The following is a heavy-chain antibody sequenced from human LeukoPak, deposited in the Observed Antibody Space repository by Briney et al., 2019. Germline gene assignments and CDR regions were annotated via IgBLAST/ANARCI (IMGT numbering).Heavy chain of an antibody. CDR3: ARVRQQLASDFDY. V-gene: IGHV4-59*12. Sequence: SETLSLTCTVSGGSMRSYYWTWIRQTPGKGLEWIGYIYHSGSTYYNPSLKSRVTISVDRSKNQFSLKLSSVTAADTAVYYCARVRQQLASDFDYWGQGTLVTVSS. CDR1: GGSMRSYY. J-gene: IGHJ4*02. CDR2: IYHSGST. D-gene: IGHD6-13*01.